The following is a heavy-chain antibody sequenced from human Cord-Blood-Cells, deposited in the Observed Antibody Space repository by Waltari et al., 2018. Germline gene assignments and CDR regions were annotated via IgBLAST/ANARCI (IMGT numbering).Heavy chain of an antibody. CDR2: IYYSGST. J-gene: IGHJ3*02. CDR3: ARVSGSSSDAFDI. V-gene: IGHV4-59*11. Sequence: QVQLQESGPGLVKPSETLSLTCTVSGGSISSHYWSWIRQPPGKGLEWIGYIYYSGSTNSNPSLKSRVTISVDTSKNQFSLKLSSVTSADTAVYYCARVSGSSSDAFDIWGQGTMVTVSS. CDR1: GGSISSHY. D-gene: IGHD6-6*01.